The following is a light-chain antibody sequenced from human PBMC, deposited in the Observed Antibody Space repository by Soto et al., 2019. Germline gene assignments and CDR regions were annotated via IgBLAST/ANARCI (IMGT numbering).Light chain of an antibody. J-gene: IGKJ2*01. V-gene: IGKV3-11*01. Sequence: EIVLTQSPATLSLSPGERATLSCRASQSVSSYLAWYQQKPGQAPRLLIYDASNRATGIPARFSGSGAGTDFTLTIRSLEPEDFAVYYGQQRSNWPPYTFGQGTKLAIK. CDR3: QQRSNWPPYT. CDR2: DAS. CDR1: QSVSSY.